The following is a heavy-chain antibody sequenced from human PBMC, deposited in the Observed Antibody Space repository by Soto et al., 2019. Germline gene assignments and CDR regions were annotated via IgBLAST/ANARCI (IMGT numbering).Heavy chain of an antibody. Sequence: ASVKVSCKASGYTFTGYYMHWVRQAPGQGLEWMGWINPNSGATNYPQKFQGRVTMTRDTSISSAYMELSSLTSDDTAVYYCARDRYSSSWYDYYYGMDVWGRGTTVTVSS. CDR2: INPNSGAT. D-gene: IGHD6-13*01. CDR1: GYTFTGYY. J-gene: IGHJ6*02. CDR3: ARDRYSSSWYDYYYGMDV. V-gene: IGHV1-2*02.